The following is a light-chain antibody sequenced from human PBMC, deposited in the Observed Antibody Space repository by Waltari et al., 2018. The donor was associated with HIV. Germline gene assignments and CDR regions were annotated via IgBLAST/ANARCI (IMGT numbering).Light chain of an antibody. CDR2: WAS. CDR3: QQYYSTQYS. Sequence: DIVVTQSPDSLALSLGGRATINCKSRLSVLYSSNNNNYLAWYQQKPGQPPKLLIYWASTRESGVPDRFGVSGSGTDFTLTISSLQAEDVAVYDCQQYYSTQYSFGQGTKLEIK. V-gene: IGKV4-1*01. CDR1: LSVLYSSNNNNY. J-gene: IGKJ2*03.